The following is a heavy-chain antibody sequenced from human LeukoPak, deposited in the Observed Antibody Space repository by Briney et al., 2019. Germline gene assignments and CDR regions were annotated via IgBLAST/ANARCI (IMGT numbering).Heavy chain of an antibody. J-gene: IGHJ3*02. D-gene: IGHD3-16*01. Sequence: PGGSLRLSCAASGFTFSSYWMSWVRQAPGKGLEGGGDIKEDGSEKDYVDSVKGRFTISRDNAKNTLYLQMNSLRAEDTAVYYCASVLVGPFDIWGQGTMVTVSS. CDR1: GFTFSSYW. CDR3: ASVLVGPFDI. V-gene: IGHV3-7*01. CDR2: IKEDGSEK.